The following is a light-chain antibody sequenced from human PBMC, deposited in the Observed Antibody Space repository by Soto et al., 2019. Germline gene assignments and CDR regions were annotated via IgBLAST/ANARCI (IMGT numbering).Light chain of an antibody. V-gene: IGKV1-33*01. J-gene: IGKJ1*01. CDR3: QQYNNWPPRA. Sequence: DIQMTQSPSSLSASVGDRVTITCQASQDITNFLNWYQQKPGKAPKLLISDASNLETGVPSRFSGSGSGTDFTLTIGSLQPEDFATYYCQQYNNWPPRAFGQGTKVEIK. CDR1: QDITNF. CDR2: DAS.